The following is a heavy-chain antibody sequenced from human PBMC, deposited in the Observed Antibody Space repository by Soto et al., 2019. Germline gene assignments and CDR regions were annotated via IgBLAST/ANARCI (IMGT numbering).Heavy chain of an antibody. D-gene: IGHD1-7*01. J-gene: IGHJ6*03. CDR3: ATSTGTTGYYYYYMDV. V-gene: IGHV4-59*01. CDR2: IFYSGST. CDR1: GASISSYY. Sequence: SETLSLTCTVSGASISSYYWNWIRQPPGKGLEWIGYIFYSGSTNYNPSLKSRVTMSVDTSKYQFSLKLSSVTAADTAVYYCATSTGTTGYYYYYMDVWGKGTTVTVSS.